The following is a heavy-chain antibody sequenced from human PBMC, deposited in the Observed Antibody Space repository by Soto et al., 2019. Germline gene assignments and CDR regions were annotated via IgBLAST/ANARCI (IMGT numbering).Heavy chain of an antibody. CDR1: GFMINDYG. V-gene: IGHV3-30*18. D-gene: IGHD5-18*01. Sequence: PGGSLRLSCEASGFMINDYGMHWVRQAPGKGLDWVAVISYDGDNKYYAQSVKGRFTISRDNSKNTLFLHMDSLRREDTAVYHCVKGDLDTAVVNSPDAFDFWGQGTMVTVSS. J-gene: IGHJ3*01. CDR2: ISYDGDNK. CDR3: VKGDLDTAVVNSPDAFDF.